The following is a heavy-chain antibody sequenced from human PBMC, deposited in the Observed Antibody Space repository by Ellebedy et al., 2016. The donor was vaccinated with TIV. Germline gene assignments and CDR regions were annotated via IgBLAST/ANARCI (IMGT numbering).Heavy chain of an antibody. D-gene: IGHD4-17*01. V-gene: IGHV3-30*01. CDR1: GFTFSSYA. Sequence: PGGSLRLFCAASGFTFSSYAMHWVRQAPGKGLEWVAVISYDGSNKYYADSVKGRFTISRDNSKNTLYLQMNSLRAEDTAVYYCARDILGGYGDEYYFDYWGQGTLVTVSS. CDR3: ARDILGGYGDEYYFDY. CDR2: ISYDGSNK. J-gene: IGHJ4*02.